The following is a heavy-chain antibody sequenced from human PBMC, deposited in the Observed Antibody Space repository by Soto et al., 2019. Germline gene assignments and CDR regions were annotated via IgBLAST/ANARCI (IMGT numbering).Heavy chain of an antibody. J-gene: IGHJ3*02. CDR3: VRAVGWQLDGLDI. Sequence: QIQLLQSGAEVKNPGASVKVSCKASGYIFTSYYIHWVRQAPGQGLEWMGVINPSDDTTSYAPNFQGRVTMTRDTSTSTGYMELSSLRSEDTAVYYCVRAVGWQLDGLDIWGQGTTVTVSS. CDR1: GYIFTSYY. V-gene: IGHV1-46*01. D-gene: IGHD6-13*01. CDR2: INPSDDTT.